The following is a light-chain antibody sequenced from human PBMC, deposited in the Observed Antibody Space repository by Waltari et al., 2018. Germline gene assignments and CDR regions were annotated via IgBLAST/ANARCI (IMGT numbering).Light chain of an antibody. J-gene: IGLJ2*01. V-gene: IGLV2-23*01. CDR2: GGS. CDR1: SSDVGSYNL. Sequence: QSALTQPASVSGSPEQSITISCTGTSSDVGSYNLVSWYQQHPGKAPKLIIYGGSQRPSGVANRFAGSKSENTASLTISGLQTEDEADYYCCSYGGSGTLVFGGGTKLAVL. CDR3: CSYGGSGTLV.